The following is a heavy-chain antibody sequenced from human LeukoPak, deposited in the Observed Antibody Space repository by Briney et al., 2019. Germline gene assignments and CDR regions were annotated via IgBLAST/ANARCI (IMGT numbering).Heavy chain of an antibody. V-gene: IGHV4-39*01. CDR3: ARHGYDFWSGYYNYFDY. Sequence: SETLSLTCTVSGGSISSSSYYWGWIRQPPGKGLEWIGSIYYSGSTYYNPSLKSRVTISVDTSKNQFSLKLTSVTAADTAVYYCARHGYDFWSGYYNYFDYWGQGTLVTVSS. D-gene: IGHD3-3*01. J-gene: IGHJ4*02. CDR1: GGSISSSSYY. CDR2: IYYSGST.